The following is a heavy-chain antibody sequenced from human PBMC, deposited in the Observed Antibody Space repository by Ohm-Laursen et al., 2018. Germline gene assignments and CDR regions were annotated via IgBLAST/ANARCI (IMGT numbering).Heavy chain of an antibody. CDR3: ATSPHDIMSSKDY. J-gene: IGHJ4*02. Sequence: SDTLSLTCDVSGLYISNSNWWGWIRQPPGKGLEWVGYLYYSGTTYYNPSLKSRVTMSVDTSKNQFSVKLTSVTAVDTAVYYCATSPHDIMSSKDYWGQGTLVTVSS. V-gene: IGHV4-28*01. CDR2: LYYSGTT. CDR1: GLYISNSNW. D-gene: IGHD3-9*01.